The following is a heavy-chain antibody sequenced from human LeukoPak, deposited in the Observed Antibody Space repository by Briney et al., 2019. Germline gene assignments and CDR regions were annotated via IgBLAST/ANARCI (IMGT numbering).Heavy chain of an antibody. J-gene: IGHJ3*02. V-gene: IGHV4-61*02. CDR1: GGSIISSSYY. CDR3: ARQDYGDYAVHAFDI. D-gene: IGHD4-17*01. CDR2: IYTSGST. Sequence: PSETLSLTCTVSGGSIISSSYYWGWVRQPAGKGLEWIGRIYTSGSTNYNPSLKSRVTMSVDTSKNQFSLKLSSVTAADTAVYYCARQDYGDYAVHAFDIWGQGTMVTVSS.